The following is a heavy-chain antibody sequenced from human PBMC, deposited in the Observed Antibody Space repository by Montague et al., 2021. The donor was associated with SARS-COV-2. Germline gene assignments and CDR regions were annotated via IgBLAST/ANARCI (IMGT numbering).Heavy chain of an antibody. J-gene: IGHJ4*02. CDR1: GGSISSSSYY. Sequence: SETLSLTCTVSGGSISSSSYYWAWIRQPPGKGLEWIGSIYYRGSTYYNPSLKSRVFISVDTSQNQLSLTLTSVTAADTAVYYCATQEDPSGWIPDPFDFWGQGTLLSVSS. V-gene: IGHV4-39*01. CDR3: ATQEDPSGWIPDPFDF. D-gene: IGHD6-19*01. CDR2: IYYRGST.